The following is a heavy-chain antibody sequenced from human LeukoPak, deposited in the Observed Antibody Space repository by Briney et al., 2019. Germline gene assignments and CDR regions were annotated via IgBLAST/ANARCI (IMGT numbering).Heavy chain of an antibody. D-gene: IGHD6-19*01. Sequence: SETLSLTCTVSGGSISSYYWSWIRQPAGKGLEWIGRIYTSGSTNYNLSLKSRVTMSVDTSKNQFSLKVSSVTAADTAVYYCAREQWLAPFDYWGQGTLVTVSS. CDR3: AREQWLAPFDY. CDR2: IYTSGST. J-gene: IGHJ4*02. CDR1: GGSISSYY. V-gene: IGHV4-4*07.